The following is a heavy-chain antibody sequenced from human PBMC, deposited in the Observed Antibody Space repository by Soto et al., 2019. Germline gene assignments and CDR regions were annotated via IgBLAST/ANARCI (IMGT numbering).Heavy chain of an antibody. CDR3: AREKWGSYDY. CDR2: LDQVGSKT. V-gene: IGHV3-7*03. J-gene: IGHJ4*02. Sequence: EVQLVESGGDLVQPGGSLRLSCVASGFTFSFYWMTWVRQAPGKGLEWVATLDQVGSKTFYVDSVKGRFTISRDNARNSLSLQMNSLTAEDTAVYYCAREKWGSYDYWGQGTLVTVSS. D-gene: IGHD7-27*01. CDR1: GFTFSFYW.